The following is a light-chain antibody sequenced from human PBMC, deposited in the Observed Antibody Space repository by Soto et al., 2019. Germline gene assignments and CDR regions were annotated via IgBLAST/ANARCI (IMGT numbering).Light chain of an antibody. V-gene: IGLV1-44*01. J-gene: IGLJ1*01. CDR2: TDS. CDR3: QSYDSSLSAYA. CDR1: SSNIGSSS. Sequence: QSVLTQPPSASGTPGQRVTISCSGSSSNIGSSSVNWYQHLPGTAPKLLIYTDSRRPSGVPDRFSGSKSGTSASLAITGLQAEDEADYYCQSYDSSLSAYAFGTGTKVTVL.